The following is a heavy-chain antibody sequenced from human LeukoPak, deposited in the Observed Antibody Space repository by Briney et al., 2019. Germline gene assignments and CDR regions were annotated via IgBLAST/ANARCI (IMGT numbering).Heavy chain of an antibody. V-gene: IGHV3-30*18. Sequence: PGRSLRLSCAAPGFSFTTYGMHWVRQAPGKGLEWVAYVSYDGRNKQYGDSVKGRITISRDNSKNMVYLQMNSLTAEDSAVHYCAKGVGLGGMDVWGQGTTVTVSS. CDR1: GFSFTTYG. J-gene: IGHJ6*02. D-gene: IGHD1-26*01. CDR3: AKGVGLGGMDV. CDR2: VSYDGRNK.